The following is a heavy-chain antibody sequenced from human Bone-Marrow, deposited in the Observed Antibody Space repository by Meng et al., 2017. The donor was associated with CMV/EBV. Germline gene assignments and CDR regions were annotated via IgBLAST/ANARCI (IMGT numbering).Heavy chain of an antibody. CDR1: GGTFSIYG. J-gene: IGHJ6*02. Sequence: ASVKVSCKASGGTFSIYGITWVRQAPGQGLEWMGWISAYNGNTNYAQKLQGRVTMTTDTSTSTAYMELRSLRSEDTAVYYCARKGVVPAANSYYGMDVWGQGTTVTVSS. V-gene: IGHV1-18*01. CDR3: ARKGVVPAANSYYGMDV. CDR2: ISAYNGNT. D-gene: IGHD2-2*01.